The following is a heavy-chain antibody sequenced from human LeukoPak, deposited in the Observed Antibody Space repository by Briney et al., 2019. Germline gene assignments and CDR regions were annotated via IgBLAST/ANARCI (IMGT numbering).Heavy chain of an antibody. V-gene: IGHV3-21*01. D-gene: IGHD1-26*01. CDR1: TSTFSNYR. CDR2: ISGSGNSI. J-gene: IGHJ6*03. CDR3: ARERGPIGPCYSYYMDV. Sequence: GGSLRLSCNVSTSTFSNYRMNWVRQAPGKGLEWVSSISGSGNSIYYADSVKGRFTVSRDNANNLLFLQMHSLRAEDTALYFCARERGPIGPCYSYYMDVWGKGTAVTVSS.